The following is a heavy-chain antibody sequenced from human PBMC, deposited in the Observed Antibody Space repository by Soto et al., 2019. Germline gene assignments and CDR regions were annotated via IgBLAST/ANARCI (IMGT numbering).Heavy chain of an antibody. CDR1: GFSLSTSGVG. J-gene: IGHJ5*02. CDR3: AYAYHFLSGTNWFDP. CDR2: IYWDDAK. Sequence: QITLKESGPTLVRPTQTLTLTCTFSGFSLSTSGVGVVWIRQPPGKALEWLALIYWDDAKRYSPSLRSMLTINKDTSKTQVVLTMTNMGPMDTGTYYCAYAYHFLSGTNWFDPWGQGTLVTVSS. D-gene: IGHD3-3*01. V-gene: IGHV2-5*02.